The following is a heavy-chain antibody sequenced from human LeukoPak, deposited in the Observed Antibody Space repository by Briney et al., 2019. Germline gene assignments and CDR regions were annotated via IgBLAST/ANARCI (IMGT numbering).Heavy chain of an antibody. V-gene: IGHV3-23*01. CDR2: ISGSGGST. Sequence: PGGSLRLSCAASGFTFSSYAMSWVRQAPGKGLEWVSAISGSGGSTYYADSVKGRFTISRDNSKNTLYLQMNSLRAEDTAVYYCAKRVVYGDYGKGGRLDAFDIWGQGTMVTVSS. CDR1: GFTFSSYA. J-gene: IGHJ3*02. D-gene: IGHD4-17*01. CDR3: AKRVVYGDYGKGGRLDAFDI.